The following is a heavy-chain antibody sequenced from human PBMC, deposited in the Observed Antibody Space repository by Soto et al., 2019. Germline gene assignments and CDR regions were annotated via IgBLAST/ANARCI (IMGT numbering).Heavy chain of an antibody. J-gene: IGHJ5*02. CDR1: GGTFSSYA. CDR3: ARDRGPSSGYYPYWFDP. Sequence: QVQLVQSGAEVKKPGSSVKVSCKASGGTFSSYAISWVRQAPGQGLAWMGEIIPIFGTANYAQKFQGRVTITADESTSPAYMELSSLRSEDTAVYYCARDRGPSSGYYPYWFDPWGQGTLVTVSS. D-gene: IGHD3-22*01. CDR2: IIPIFGTA. V-gene: IGHV1-69*12.